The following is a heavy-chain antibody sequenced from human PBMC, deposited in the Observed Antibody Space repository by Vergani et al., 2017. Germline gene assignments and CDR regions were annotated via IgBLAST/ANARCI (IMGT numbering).Heavy chain of an antibody. Sequence: EVQLLESGGGLVQPGGSLRLSCAASGFTFSSYAMSWVRQAPGKGREWVSVIYSGGSITYYADSVKGRFTISRANSKNTLYLQMNSLRAEDTAVYYCAKVVGYGSSTSCFLFDYWGQGTLVTVSS. CDR2: IYSGGSIT. D-gene: IGHD2-2*01. J-gene: IGHJ4*02. CDR3: AKVVGYGSSTSCFLFDY. V-gene: IGHV3-23*03. CDR1: GFTFSSYA.